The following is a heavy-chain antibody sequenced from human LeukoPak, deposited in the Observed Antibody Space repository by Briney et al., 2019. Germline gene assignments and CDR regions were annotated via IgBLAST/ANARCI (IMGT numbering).Heavy chain of an antibody. V-gene: IGHV4-39*07. Sequence: SETLSLTCTVSGGSISSSSYYWGWIRQPPGKGLEWIGSIYYSGSTYYNPSLKSRVTISVDTSKNQFSLKLSSVTAADTAVYYCAREGPGFDYWGQGTLVTVSS. CDR1: GGSISSSSYY. CDR2: IYYSGST. J-gene: IGHJ4*02. CDR3: AREGPGFDY.